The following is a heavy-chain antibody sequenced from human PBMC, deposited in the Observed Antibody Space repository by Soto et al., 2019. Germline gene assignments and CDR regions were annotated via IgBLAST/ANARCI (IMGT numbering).Heavy chain of an antibody. V-gene: IGHV3-23*01. CDR1: GFTFSSYA. Sequence: HPGGSLRLSCAASGFTFSSYAMSWVRQAPGKGLEWVAATSSNGSITYYADSVKGRFTISRDNSRNRLYLQMDSLRAEDTALYYCAKKLPGSVMSCPDYWGRGTQVTVSS. J-gene: IGHJ4*02. D-gene: IGHD4-4*01. CDR2: TSSNGSIT. CDR3: AKKLPGSVMSCPDY.